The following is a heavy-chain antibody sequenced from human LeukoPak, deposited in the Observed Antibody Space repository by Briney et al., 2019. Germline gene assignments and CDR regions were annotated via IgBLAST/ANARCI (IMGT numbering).Heavy chain of an antibody. CDR3: AKNPKLQPGYFDY. D-gene: IGHD1-1*01. CDR1: GFTFSSYA. V-gene: IGHV3-23*01. Sequence: GGSLRLSCAASGFTFSSYAMSWVRQAPGKGLEWVSAISDSGGSTYYADSVKGRFTISRDNSKNTLYLQMNSLRAEDTAVYYCAKNPKLQPGYFDYWGQGTLVTVSS. CDR2: ISDSGGST. J-gene: IGHJ4*02.